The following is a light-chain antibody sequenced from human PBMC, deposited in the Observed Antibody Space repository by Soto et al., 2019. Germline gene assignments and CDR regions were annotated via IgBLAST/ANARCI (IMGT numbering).Light chain of an antibody. CDR3: QQYGGSPAIT. CDR1: QGIGDT. V-gene: IGKV3-20*01. CDR2: DAS. Sequence: EVVMRQSPATLSVSPGEGATLSCRASQGIGDTLAWYQHKPGQTPRLLIYDASSRATGIPDRFRASASGTDFTLTISRLEPEDFAVYFCQQYGGSPAITFGQGTRLEIK. J-gene: IGKJ5*01.